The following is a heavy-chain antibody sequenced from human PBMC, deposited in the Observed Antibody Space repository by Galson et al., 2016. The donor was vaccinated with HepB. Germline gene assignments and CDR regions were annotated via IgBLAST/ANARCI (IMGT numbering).Heavy chain of an antibody. Sequence: SLRLSCAASGFPFSSHAMHWVRQGPGKGLEWVSFISYDGNGKWYVDSVRGRFTISRDNSKGMLYMQMNSLRPEDTAVYYCVAEIGARNWDDRGQGTLVTVSS. CDR3: VAEIGARNWDD. V-gene: IGHV3-30*03. CDR1: GFPFSSHA. D-gene: IGHD1-1*01. J-gene: IGHJ4*02. CDR2: ISYDGNGK.